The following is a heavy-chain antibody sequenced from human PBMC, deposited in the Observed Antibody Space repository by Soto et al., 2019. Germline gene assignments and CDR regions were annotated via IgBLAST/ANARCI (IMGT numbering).Heavy chain of an antibody. J-gene: IGHJ6*02. V-gene: IGHV4-59*12. CDR2: IYYSGST. CDR3: ASVRGGYYYAMDV. D-gene: IGHD3-10*02. CDR1: GGSISNYY. Sequence: SETLSLTCIVSGGSISNYYWSWIRQPPGKGLEWIGYIYYSGSTNYNPSLSSRVTISVDKSKNQFSLKLSSVTAADTAVYYCASVRGGYYYAMDVWGQGTTVTVSS.